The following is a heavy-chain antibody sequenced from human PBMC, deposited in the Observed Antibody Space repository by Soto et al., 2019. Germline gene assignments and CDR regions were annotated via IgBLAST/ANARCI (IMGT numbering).Heavy chain of an antibody. CDR2: IKSKTDGGTT. D-gene: IGHD3-16*02. V-gene: IGHV3-15*01. CDR3: TTVDDYVWGSYRRPYYYYGMDV. Sequence: GGSLRLSCAASGFTFSNAWMSWVRQAPGKGLEWVGRIKSKTDGGTTDYAAPVKGRFTISRDDSKNTLYLQMNSLKTEDTAVYYCTTVDDYVWGSYRRPYYYYGMDVWGQGTTVTVSS. J-gene: IGHJ6*02. CDR1: GFTFSNAW.